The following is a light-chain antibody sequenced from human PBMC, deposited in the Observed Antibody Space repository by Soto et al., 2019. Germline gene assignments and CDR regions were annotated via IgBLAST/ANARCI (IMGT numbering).Light chain of an antibody. Sequence: DIQMTQSPSSLSASVGDRVTITCRASQRISTYLHWYQRKPGKAPELLIHDASNSQSGFPSRFSGSGSGTDFTLTISSLQPEDFATYYCQQTYSSWTFGQGTKVDIK. J-gene: IGKJ1*01. CDR1: QRISTY. CDR2: DAS. CDR3: QQTYSSWT. V-gene: IGKV1-39*01.